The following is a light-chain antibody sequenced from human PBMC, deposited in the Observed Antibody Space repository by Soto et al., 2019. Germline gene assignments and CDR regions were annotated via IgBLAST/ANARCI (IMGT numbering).Light chain of an antibody. V-gene: IGKV3-20*01. CDR1: QSVSSSY. J-gene: IGKJ1*01. CDR2: GAS. CDR3: QQYGSSPT. Sequence: ERVLTQSPGTLSLSPGERATLSCRASQSVSSSYLAWYQQKPGQAPRLLIFGASIRATGIPDRFSGSGSGTDFTLTISRLEPEDFAVYYCQQYGSSPTFGQGTKVEIK.